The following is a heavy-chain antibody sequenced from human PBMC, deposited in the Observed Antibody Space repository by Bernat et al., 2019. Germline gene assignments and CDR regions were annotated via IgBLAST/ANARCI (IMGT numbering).Heavy chain of an antibody. CDR2: IYYSGST. D-gene: IGHD2-2*01. J-gene: IGHJ3*02. Sequence: QVQLQESGPGLVKPSETLSLTCTVSGGSISSYYWSWIRQPPGKGLEWIGYIYYSGSTNYNPSLKSRVTISVDTSKNQFSLKLSSVTAADTAVYYCATSSWGSFRAFDIWGQGTMVTVSS. CDR1: GGSISSYY. CDR3: ATSSWGSFRAFDI. V-gene: IGHV4-59*01.